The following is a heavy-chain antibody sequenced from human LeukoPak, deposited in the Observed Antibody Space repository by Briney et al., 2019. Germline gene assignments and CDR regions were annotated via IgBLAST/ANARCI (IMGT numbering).Heavy chain of an antibody. CDR3: AGGDGYRDIGLLDY. V-gene: IGHV3-64*01. CDR2: ISTNGGST. Sequence: GGSLRLSCAASGFPFRSYGMHWVRQAPGKGLEYVSAISTNGGSTYYANSVKGRFTISRDNSKNTLYLQMGSLRAEDMAVYYCAGGDGYRDIGLLDYWGQGTLVSVSS. CDR1: GFPFRSYG. D-gene: IGHD5-24*01. J-gene: IGHJ4*02.